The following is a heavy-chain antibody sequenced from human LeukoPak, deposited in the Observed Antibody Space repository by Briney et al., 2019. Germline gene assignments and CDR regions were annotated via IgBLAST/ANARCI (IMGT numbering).Heavy chain of an antibody. CDR3: ARGSFYGGRNQYIWFDL. Sequence: SETLSLTCAVCGGPFRGFFWSWIRQAPGKGLEWIGGISHGGSSNYNPSLKSRITISVDTSKSQFSLRLTSVAAADTAVYYCARGSFYGGRNQYIWFDLWGQGTLVTVSS. CDR1: GGPFRGFF. CDR2: ISHGGSS. V-gene: IGHV4-34*01. J-gene: IGHJ5*02. D-gene: IGHD4-23*01.